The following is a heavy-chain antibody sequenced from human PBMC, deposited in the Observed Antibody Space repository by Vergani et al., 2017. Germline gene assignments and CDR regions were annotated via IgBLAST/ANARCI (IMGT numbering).Heavy chain of an antibody. V-gene: IGHV3-23*01. J-gene: IGHJ4*02. CDR3: TKGSRGYTGYFFDY. D-gene: IGHD5-12*01. CDR2: ISGSGGST. CDR1: GFTFSSYA. Sequence: EVPLLESGGGLVQPEGSLRLSCAASGFTFSSYAMSWVRQAPGKGLEWVSAISGSGGSTYYADSVKGRFIISRDNSKNTLHLQMNSLRADDTAVYYCTKGSRGYTGYFFDYWGQGTLATVSS.